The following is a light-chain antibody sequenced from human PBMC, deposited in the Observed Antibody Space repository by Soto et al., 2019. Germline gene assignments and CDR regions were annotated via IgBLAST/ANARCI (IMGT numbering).Light chain of an antibody. Sequence: EIVMTQSPATLSLSPGERATLSCRVSQSVSSNLAWYQQKPGQAPRLLIYGASTRATGIPARFSGSGSGTEFTLTISSLQSEDFAVYSCQQYNNWPPWTFGQGTKVDIK. V-gene: IGKV3-15*01. CDR3: QQYNNWPPWT. J-gene: IGKJ1*01. CDR2: GAS. CDR1: QSVSSN.